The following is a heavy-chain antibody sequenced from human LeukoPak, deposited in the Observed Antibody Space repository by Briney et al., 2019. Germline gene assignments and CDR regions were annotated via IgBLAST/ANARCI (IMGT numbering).Heavy chain of an antibody. D-gene: IGHD2-15*01. Sequence: SQTLSLTCAISGDSVSSNSAAWNWIRQSPPRGLEWLGRTYYRSKWHNDYAVSVKSRITINPDISKNQFSLHLNSVSPEDTDVYYCARLVGGSPDSWGQGTLVTVSS. CDR3: ARLVGGSPDS. CDR2: TYYRSKWHN. J-gene: IGHJ4*02. V-gene: IGHV6-1*01. CDR1: GDSVSSNSAA.